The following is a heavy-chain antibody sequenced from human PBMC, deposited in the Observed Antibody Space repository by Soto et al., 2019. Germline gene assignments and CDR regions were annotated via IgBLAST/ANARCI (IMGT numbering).Heavy chain of an antibody. Sequence: PAETLSLTCAVSGASVTSDDYYWSWIRQPPGKGLECIGYIYHSGSTYYNPSLKSRGSISIDTSQDQFSLKLTSLAAADRAVYFCASDRIFHYASSGYGGFYFESWGQGSPVKVSS. J-gene: IGHJ4*02. CDR3: ASDRIFHYASSGYGGFYFES. CDR2: IYHSGST. D-gene: IGHD3-22*01. CDR1: GASVTSDDYY. V-gene: IGHV4-30-4*02.